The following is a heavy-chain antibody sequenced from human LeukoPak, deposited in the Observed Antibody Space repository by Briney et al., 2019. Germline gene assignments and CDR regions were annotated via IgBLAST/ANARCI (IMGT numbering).Heavy chain of an antibody. CDR2: ISYSGST. V-gene: IGHV4-59*08. Sequence: SETLSPTCIVSGGSITSYSWSWIRQPPGKGLEWIGYISYSGSTNYSPSLKSRVTISVDTSKNQFSLKLNSVTAADTAVYYCARHKIESGYYTAFDLWGTGILVTVSS. CDR1: GGSITSYS. CDR3: ARHKIESGYYTAFDL. J-gene: IGHJ4*02. D-gene: IGHD3-3*01.